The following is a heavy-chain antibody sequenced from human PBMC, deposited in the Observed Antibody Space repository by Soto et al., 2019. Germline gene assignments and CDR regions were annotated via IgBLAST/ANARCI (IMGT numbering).Heavy chain of an antibody. D-gene: IGHD3-9*01. CDR3: AKDRSDILTGYDY. CDR1: GFTFDDYA. Sequence: GGSLRLSCAASGFTFDDYAMHWVRQAPGKGLEWVSGISWSSVIIGYADSVKGRFTISRDNAKNSLYLQMNSLRAEDTALYYCAKDRSDILTGYDYWGQGTLVTVSS. J-gene: IGHJ4*02. CDR2: ISWSSVII. V-gene: IGHV3-9*01.